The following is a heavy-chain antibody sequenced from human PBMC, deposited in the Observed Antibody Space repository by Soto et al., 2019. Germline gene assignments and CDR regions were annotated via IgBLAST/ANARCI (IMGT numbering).Heavy chain of an antibody. CDR2: IFSNDEK. Sequence: QVTVKESGPVLVKPTETLTLTCTVSGFSLSNAGLGVSWIRQPPGKALEWLPHIFSNDEKSYSTSLKSRLTISXDXXKSQVVLTMTNMDPVDTATYYCASTYSTSWYWFDPWGQGTLVTVSS. CDR3: ASTYSTSWYWFDP. CDR1: GFSLSNAGLG. V-gene: IGHV2-26*04. D-gene: IGHD6-13*01. J-gene: IGHJ5*02.